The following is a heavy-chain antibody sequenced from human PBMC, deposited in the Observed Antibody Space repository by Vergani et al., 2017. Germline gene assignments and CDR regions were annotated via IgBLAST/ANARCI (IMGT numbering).Heavy chain of an antibody. CDR1: GGSISSSSYY. CDR3: ARLVEMATIVDY. V-gene: IGHV4-39*01. J-gene: IGHJ4*02. Sequence: QLQLQESGPGLVKPSETLSLTCTVSGGSISSSSYYWGWIRQPPGKGLEWIGSIYYSGSTYYNPSLKRRVTISVDTSKNQFSLKLSSVTAADTAVYYCARLVEMATIVDYWGQGTLVTVSS. CDR2: IYYSGST. D-gene: IGHD5-24*01.